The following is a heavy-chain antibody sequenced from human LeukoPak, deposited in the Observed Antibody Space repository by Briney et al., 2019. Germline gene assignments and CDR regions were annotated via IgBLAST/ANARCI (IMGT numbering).Heavy chain of an antibody. D-gene: IGHD5-12*01. CDR1: GFSFDDYA. Sequence: PGGSLRLSCAASGFSFDDYAMHWVLQAPGKGLEWVSLISGDGITYYADSAKGRFTISRDNSKNSLYLQMNTLRPEDTALYYCVQELTAATIPTFFDYWGQGTLVTVST. V-gene: IGHV3-43*02. CDR2: ISGDGIT. J-gene: IGHJ4*02. CDR3: VQELTAATIPTFFDY.